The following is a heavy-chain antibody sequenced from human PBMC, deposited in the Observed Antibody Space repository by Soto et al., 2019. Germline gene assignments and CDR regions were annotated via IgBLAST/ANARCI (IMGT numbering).Heavy chain of an antibody. Sequence: ASVKVSCKASGYTFTSYGISWVRQAPGQGLEWMGWISAYNGNTNYAQKLQGRVTMTTDTSTSTAYMELRSLRSDDTVVYYCAGGHRLYYYGSGSYYYYYMDVWGKGTMVTVSS. CDR2: ISAYNGNT. CDR3: AGGHRLYYYGSGSYYYYYMDV. J-gene: IGHJ6*03. V-gene: IGHV1-18*01. D-gene: IGHD3-10*01. CDR1: GYTFTSYG.